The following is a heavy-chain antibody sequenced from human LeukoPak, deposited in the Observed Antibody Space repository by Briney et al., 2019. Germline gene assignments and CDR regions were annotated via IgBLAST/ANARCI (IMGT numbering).Heavy chain of an antibody. D-gene: IGHD3-10*01. CDR2: INPNSGGT. J-gene: IGHJ4*02. Sequence: ASVKVSCKASGYTFTGYYMLWVRQAPGQGLEWMGWINPNSGGTNYAQKFQGRVTMTRDTSISTAYMELSRLRSDDTAVYYCARDLGVRGVIITFGYWGQGTLVTVSS. CDR3: ARDLGVRGVIITFGY. V-gene: IGHV1-2*02. CDR1: GYTFTGYY.